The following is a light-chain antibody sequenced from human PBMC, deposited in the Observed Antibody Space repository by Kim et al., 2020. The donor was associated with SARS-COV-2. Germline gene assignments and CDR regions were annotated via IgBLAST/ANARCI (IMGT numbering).Light chain of an antibody. Sequence: QMTQSPSSLSASVGDRVTITCRASLGIRADLAWYQQQPGQAPKLLIYSASTLQSGVPSRFSGSGSGTDFTLTISSLQPEDFATYYCLQDYNFPFTFGGGTKVDIK. J-gene: IGKJ4*01. V-gene: IGKV1-6*01. CDR2: SAS. CDR1: LGIRAD. CDR3: LQDYNFPFT.